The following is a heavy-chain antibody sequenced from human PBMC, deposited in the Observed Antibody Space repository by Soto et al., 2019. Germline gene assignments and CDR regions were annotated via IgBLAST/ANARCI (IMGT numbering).Heavy chain of an antibody. D-gene: IGHD4-17*01. Sequence: SETLSLTCTVSGGSISSYDWSWIRQPPGKGLEWIGYIYYSGSTNYNPSLKSRVTMSVDTSKNQFTLKLSSVTAADTAVYYCARFRLHYGDSTPSIWFDPWGQGTLVTVSS. J-gene: IGHJ5*02. CDR1: GGSISSYD. CDR3: ARFRLHYGDSTPSIWFDP. V-gene: IGHV4-59*08. CDR2: IYYSGST.